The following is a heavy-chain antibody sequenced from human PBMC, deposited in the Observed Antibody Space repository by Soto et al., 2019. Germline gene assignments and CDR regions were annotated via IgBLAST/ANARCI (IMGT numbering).Heavy chain of an antibody. V-gene: IGHV1-18*01. D-gene: IGHD2-8*01. J-gene: IGHJ5*02. CDR1: GYTFTIYG. Sequence: ASVKVSCKASGYTFTIYGISWVLQAPGQGLEWMGWISAYNGNTNYAQKLQGRVTMTTDTSTSTAYMELRSLRSDDTAVYYCAREWGLMVYAIPNWFDPWGQGTLVTVAS. CDR2: ISAYNGNT. CDR3: AREWGLMVYAIPNWFDP.